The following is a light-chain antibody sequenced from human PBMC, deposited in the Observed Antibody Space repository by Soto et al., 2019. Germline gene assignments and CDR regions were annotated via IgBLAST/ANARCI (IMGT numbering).Light chain of an antibody. J-gene: IGKJ4*01. Sequence: DIQMTQSPSSLSASVGDRITITCRAHESVGNWLAWYQQKPGKAPKLLIYAATTLQSGVPSRFSGSSSGTVFSLTVSSLQPEDFATYYCQQANSFPFSFGGGFRVDIK. CDR2: AAT. CDR3: QQANSFPFS. V-gene: IGKV1D-12*01. CDR1: ESVGNW.